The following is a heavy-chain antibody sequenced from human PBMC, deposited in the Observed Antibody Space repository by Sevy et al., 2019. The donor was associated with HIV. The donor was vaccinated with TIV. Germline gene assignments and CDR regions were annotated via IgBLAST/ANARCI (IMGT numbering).Heavy chain of an antibody. D-gene: IGHD3-3*01. CDR1: GYAFTGYY. CDR2: INPISGGT. V-gene: IGHV1-2*06. CDR3: ARAPTDFWTGGMDV. Sequence: ASVKVSCKASGYAFTGYYIHWVRQAPGQGLEWMGRINPISGGTDDSQKFHGRVTMTRDTSISTAYMDVTRLRSDDTAVYYCARAPTDFWTGGMDVWGQGTVVTVSS. J-gene: IGHJ6*02.